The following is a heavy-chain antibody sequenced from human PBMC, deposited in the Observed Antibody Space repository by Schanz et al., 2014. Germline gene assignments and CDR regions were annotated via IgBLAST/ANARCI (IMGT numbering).Heavy chain of an antibody. J-gene: IGHJ4*02. V-gene: IGHV3-43*01. D-gene: IGHD2-21*02. Sequence: VQLVESGGVVVQPGGSLRLSCAAFGFTFDDYTMHWVRQAPGKGLEWVSLITWDGGITYYADSLKGRFTISRDNSKNSLYLQMNSLRPEDTALYYCAKVQTHTLYGGNSCFDYWGQGTLVTVSS. CDR1: GFTFDDYT. CDR2: ITWDGGIT. CDR3: AKVQTHTLYGGNSCFDY.